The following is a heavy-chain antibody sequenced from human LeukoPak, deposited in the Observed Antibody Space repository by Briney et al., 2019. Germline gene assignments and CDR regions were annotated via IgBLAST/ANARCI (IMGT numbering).Heavy chain of an antibody. CDR3: TRGSSGWYSDAFDI. V-gene: IGHV3-49*04. D-gene: IGHD6-19*01. Sequence: PGGSLRRSCTASGFTFGDYAMSWVRQAPGKGLEWVGFIRSKAYGGTTEYAASVKGRFTISRDDSKSIAYLQMNSLKTEDTAVYYCTRGSSGWYSDAFDIWGQGTMVTVSS. CDR2: IRSKAYGGTT. CDR1: GFTFGDYA. J-gene: IGHJ3*02.